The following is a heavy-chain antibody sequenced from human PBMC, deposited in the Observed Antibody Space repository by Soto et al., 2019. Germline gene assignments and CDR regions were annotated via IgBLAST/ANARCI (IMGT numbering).Heavy chain of an antibody. D-gene: IGHD3-10*01. CDR2: IYYSGST. CDR1: GGSISSGDYY. CDR3: ARYRGSGSYWQNFDY. J-gene: IGHJ4*02. Sequence: TSETLSLTCTVSGGSISSGDYYWSWIRQPPGKGLEWIGYIYYSGSTNYNPSLKSRVTISVDTSKNQFSLKLSSVTAADTAVYYCARYRGSGSYWQNFDYWGQGTLVTVSS. V-gene: IGHV4-30-4*01.